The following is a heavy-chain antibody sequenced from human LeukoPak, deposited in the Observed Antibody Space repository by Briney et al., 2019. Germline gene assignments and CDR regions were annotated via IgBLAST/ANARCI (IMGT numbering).Heavy chain of an antibody. Sequence: SETLSLTCTVSGGSISSYYWNRIRQPPGKGLEWIGYISYSGSTKYNPSLKSRVTISVDTSKNQFSLRVTSLTAADTAVYYCARALTGTTSIFHHWGQGTLVTVSS. CDR2: ISYSGST. CDR1: GGSISSYY. V-gene: IGHV4-59*01. D-gene: IGHD1-7*01. CDR3: ARALTGTTSIFHH. J-gene: IGHJ1*01.